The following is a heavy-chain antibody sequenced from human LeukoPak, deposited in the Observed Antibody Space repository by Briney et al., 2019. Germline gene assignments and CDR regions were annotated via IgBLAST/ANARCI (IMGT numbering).Heavy chain of an antibody. J-gene: IGHJ6*04. CDR3: AELGITMIGGV. V-gene: IGHV3-48*03. CDR2: ISSSGSTI. D-gene: IGHD3-10*02. Sequence: GGSLRLSCAASGLTFRTYAMNWVRQAPGKGLEWVSYISSSGSTIYYADSVKGRFTISRDNAKNSLYLQMNSLRAEDTAVYYCAELGITMIGGVWGKGTTVTISS. CDR1: GLTFRTYA.